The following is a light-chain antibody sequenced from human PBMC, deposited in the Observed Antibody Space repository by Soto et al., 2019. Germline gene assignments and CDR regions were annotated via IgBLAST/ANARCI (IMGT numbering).Light chain of an antibody. J-gene: IGKJ4*01. V-gene: IGKV3-15*01. Sequence: EVVMTQSPATLSVSPGERATLSCRASESVSSNLAWYQQKPGQAPRLLINGASTSATGIPDRFSGSRSGTEFTLTTASLQSEAFAVYDCQQSKKWPPLTVGGGTKVEIK. CDR3: QQSKKWPPLT. CDR2: GAS. CDR1: ESVSSN.